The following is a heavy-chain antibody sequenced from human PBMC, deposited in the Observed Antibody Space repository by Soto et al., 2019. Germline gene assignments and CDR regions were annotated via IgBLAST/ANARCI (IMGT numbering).Heavy chain of an antibody. Sequence: ASVKVSCKASGYTFTGYYMHWVRQAPGQGLEWMGWINPNSGGTNYAQKFQGWVTMTRGTSISTAYMELSRLRSDDTAVYYCARELRGYSGYDQPYFDYWGQGTLVTVSS. CDR3: ARELRGYSGYDQPYFDY. CDR2: INPNSGGT. J-gene: IGHJ4*02. D-gene: IGHD5-12*01. CDR1: GYTFTGYY. V-gene: IGHV1-2*04.